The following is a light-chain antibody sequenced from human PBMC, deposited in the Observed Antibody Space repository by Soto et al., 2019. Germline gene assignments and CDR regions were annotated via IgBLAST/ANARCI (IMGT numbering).Light chain of an antibody. CDR3: QQYDSSPWT. Sequence: ESVLTQSPGTPSLSPGERATLSCRASQSVSSSFLAWYQLKPGQAPRLLIYGASSRATGIPDRFSGSGSGRDFTLTISRLEPEDFAVYYCQQYDSSPWTFGQGTKVEIK. V-gene: IGKV3-20*01. CDR1: QSVSSSF. J-gene: IGKJ1*01. CDR2: GAS.